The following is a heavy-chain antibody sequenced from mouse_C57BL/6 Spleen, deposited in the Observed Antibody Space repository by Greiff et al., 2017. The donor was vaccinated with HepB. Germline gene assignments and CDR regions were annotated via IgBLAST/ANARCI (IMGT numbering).Heavy chain of an antibody. J-gene: IGHJ2*01. CDR1: GYTFNSYW. CDR2: IHPNSGST. D-gene: IGHD2-4*01. CDR3: ARESYDYFNYFDY. V-gene: IGHV1-64*01. Sequence: VQLQQSGAELVKPGASVKLSCKASGYTFNSYWMHWVKQRPGQGLEWIGMIHPNSGSTNYNEKFKSKATLTVDKSSSTAYMQLSSLTSEDSAVYYCARESYDYFNYFDYWGQGTTLTVSS.